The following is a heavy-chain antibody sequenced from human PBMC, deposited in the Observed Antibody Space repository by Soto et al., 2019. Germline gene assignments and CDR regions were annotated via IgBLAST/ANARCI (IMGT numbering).Heavy chain of an antibody. Sequence: QVQLVESGGGVVQPGRSLRLSCEASGFTFSSAAMHWVRQAPGRGLEWLAFISSDEKQKYSADSMQGRFIISRDNSNNTLYLQMNSLRPEDTAGYYCARDSSLLYSFGSVSDFWGQGPLVTVSS. V-gene: IGHV3-30*04. CDR1: GFTFSSAA. CDR3: ARDSSLLYSFGSVSDF. J-gene: IGHJ4*02. CDR2: ISSDEKQK. D-gene: IGHD5-12*01.